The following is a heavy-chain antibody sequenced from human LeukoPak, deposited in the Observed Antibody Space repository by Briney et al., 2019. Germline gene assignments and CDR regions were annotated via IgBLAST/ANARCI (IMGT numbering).Heavy chain of an antibody. D-gene: IGHD3-10*01. CDR1: GFTFSKYA. CDR3: VRGLLWFGELIPPPFDY. CDR2: ISGSGGST. J-gene: IGHJ4*02. V-gene: IGHV3-23*01. Sequence: GGSLRLSCAASGFTFSKYAMSWVRQAPGKGLEWVSVISGSGGSTYYADSVKGRFTISRDNSKNTLYLQMNSLRAEDTAVYYCVRGLLWFGELIPPPFDYWGQGTLVTVSS.